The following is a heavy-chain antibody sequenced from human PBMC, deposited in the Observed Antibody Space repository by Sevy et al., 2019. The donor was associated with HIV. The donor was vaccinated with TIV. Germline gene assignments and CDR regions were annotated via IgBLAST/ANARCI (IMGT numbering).Heavy chain of an antibody. J-gene: IGHJ3*02. V-gene: IGHV4-38-2*01. CDR3: ARSYSGSYRGDDAFDI. Sequence: SETLSLTCAVSGYSISSGYYWGWIRQPPGKGLEWIGSIYHSGSTYYNPSLKSRVTISVDTSKNQFSLKLGSVTAADTAVYYCARSYSGSYRGDDAFDIWGQGTMVTVSS. CDR1: GYSISSGYY. CDR2: IYHSGST. D-gene: IGHD1-26*01.